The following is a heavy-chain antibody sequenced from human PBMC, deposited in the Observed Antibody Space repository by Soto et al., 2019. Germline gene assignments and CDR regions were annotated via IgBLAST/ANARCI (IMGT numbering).Heavy chain of an antibody. CDR3: ARDSFYCTNGVCYRFWDY. J-gene: IGHJ4*02. Sequence: ASVKVSCKASGYTFTSYAMHWVRQAPGQRLEWMGWINAGNGNTKYSQKFQGRVTITRDTSASTAYMELRSLRSDDTAVYYCARDSFYCTNGVCYRFWDYCGQGTLVTVSS. CDR1: GYTFTSYA. V-gene: IGHV1-3*01. D-gene: IGHD2-8*01. CDR2: INAGNGNT.